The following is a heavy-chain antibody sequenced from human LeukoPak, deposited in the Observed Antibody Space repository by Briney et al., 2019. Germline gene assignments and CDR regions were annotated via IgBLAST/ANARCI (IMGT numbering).Heavy chain of an antibody. Sequence: GSLRLSCAASGFTFSSYSMNWVRQAPGKGLEWIGYIYYSGSTNYNPSLKSRVTISVDTSKNQFSLKLSSVTAADTAVYYCARLYGSRGPFDYWGQGTLVTVSS. D-gene: IGHD5-18*01. CDR1: GFTFSSYS. V-gene: IGHV4-59*08. CDR2: IYYSGST. J-gene: IGHJ4*02. CDR3: ARLYGSRGPFDY.